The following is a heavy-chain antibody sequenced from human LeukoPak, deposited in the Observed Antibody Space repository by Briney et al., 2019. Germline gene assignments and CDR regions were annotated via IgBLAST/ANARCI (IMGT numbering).Heavy chain of an antibody. J-gene: IGHJ4*02. V-gene: IGHV3-53*01. Sequence: PGGSLRLSCVASGFTASSSYMSWVRQAPGKGLEWVSLIYAEASTYYADSVKGRFTISRDNSKNTLYLQMNSLRAEDTAIYYCARGVVGIIPLDFWGQGTLVTVSS. CDR3: ARGVVGIIPLDF. D-gene: IGHD3-10*01. CDR1: GFTASSSY. CDR2: IYAEAST.